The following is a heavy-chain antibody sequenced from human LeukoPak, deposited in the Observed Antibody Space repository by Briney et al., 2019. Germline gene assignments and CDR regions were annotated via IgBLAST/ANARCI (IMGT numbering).Heavy chain of an antibody. CDR1: GYSFTSYW. V-gene: IGHV5-51*01. Sequence: GESLKISCKGSGYSFTSYWIGWVRQMPGKGLEWMGIIYPGNSDTRYSPSFQGQVTISVDKSINTAYLQWSSLKASDTARYFCARHGGSGTYYKLPVDYWGQGTLVTVSS. CDR2: IYPGNSDT. J-gene: IGHJ4*02. CDR3: ARHGGSGTYYKLPVDY. D-gene: IGHD3-10*01.